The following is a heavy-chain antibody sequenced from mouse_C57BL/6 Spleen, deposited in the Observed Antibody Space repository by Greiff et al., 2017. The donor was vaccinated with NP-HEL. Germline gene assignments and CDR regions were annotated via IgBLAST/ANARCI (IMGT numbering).Heavy chain of an antibody. Sequence: VQLQESGPGLVQPSQSLSITCTVSGFSLTSYGVHWVRQSPGKGLEWLGVIWRGGSTDYNAAFMSRLSITKDNSKSQVFFKMNSLQADDTAIYYCAKSGNYEDYYAMDYWGQGTSVTVSS. D-gene: IGHD2-1*01. J-gene: IGHJ4*01. CDR1: GFSLTSYG. CDR3: AKSGNYEDYYAMDY. V-gene: IGHV2-5*01. CDR2: IWRGGST.